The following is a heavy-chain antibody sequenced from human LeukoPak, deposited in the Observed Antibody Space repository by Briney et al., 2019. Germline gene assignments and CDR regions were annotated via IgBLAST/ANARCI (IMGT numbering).Heavy chain of an antibody. CDR3: AREDIAAAAMGGIDY. CDR1: GFTFSSYS. Sequence: GGSLRLSCAASGFTFSSYSMNWVRQAPGKGLEWVSSISSSSSYIYYADSVKGRFTISRDNAKNSLYLQMNSLRAEDTAVYYCAREDIAAAAMGGIDYWGQGTLVTVPS. J-gene: IGHJ4*02. V-gene: IGHV3-21*01. D-gene: IGHD6-13*01. CDR2: ISSSSSYI.